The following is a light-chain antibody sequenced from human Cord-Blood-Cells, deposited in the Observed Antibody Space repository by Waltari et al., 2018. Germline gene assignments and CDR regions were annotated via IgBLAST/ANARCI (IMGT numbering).Light chain of an antibody. CDR2: EAS. J-gene: IGLJ3*02. Sequence: QSALTQPASVSGSPGQSITISCTGTSSDVGSYNLVSWYQQHPGKAPKLMIYEASKRPSGVSHRFSGSNSGNTASLNISGLRAEDEADYYCCSYAGSSTYWVFGGGTKLTVL. V-gene: IGLV2-23*01. CDR3: CSYAGSSTYWV. CDR1: SSDVGSYNL.